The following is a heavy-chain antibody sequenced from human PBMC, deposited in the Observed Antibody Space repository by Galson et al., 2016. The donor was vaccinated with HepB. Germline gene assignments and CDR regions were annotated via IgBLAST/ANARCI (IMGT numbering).Heavy chain of an antibody. CDR1: GFTFRSYA. Sequence: SLRLSCAGSGFTFRSYAMHWVRQAPGKGLEWVAIISYDETNENYAEAVRGRFTISRDNSQNTLYLEMKILRPEDTAVYYCARHGSFRPKKCNYNGMDVWGQGTTVTVTS. CDR2: ISYDETNE. V-gene: IGHV3-30*01. D-gene: IGHD1-26*01. CDR3: ARHGSFRPKKCNYNGMDV. J-gene: IGHJ6*02.